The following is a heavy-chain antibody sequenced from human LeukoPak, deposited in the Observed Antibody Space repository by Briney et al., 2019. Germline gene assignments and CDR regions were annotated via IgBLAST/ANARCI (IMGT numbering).Heavy chain of an antibody. V-gene: IGHV1-69*05. D-gene: IGHD3-3*01. CDR3: ARAIFGVVNWFDP. CDR2: IIPIFGTA. CDR1: AGTFSSYA. Sequence: GASVKVSCKASAGTFSSYAISWVRQAPGQGLEWMGGIIPIFGTANYAQKFQGRVTITTDESTSTAYMELSSLRSEDTAVYYCARAIFGVVNWFDPWGQGTLVTVSS. J-gene: IGHJ5*02.